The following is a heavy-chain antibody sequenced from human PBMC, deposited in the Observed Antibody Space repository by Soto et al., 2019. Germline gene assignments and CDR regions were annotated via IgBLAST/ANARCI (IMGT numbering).Heavy chain of an antibody. J-gene: IGHJ4*02. D-gene: IGHD6-19*01. CDR1: GGSMISYY. CDR3: ARGNGWYFY. Sequence: SETLSLTCTVSGGSMISYYWSWIRQPPGKGLEWIGFVYYDGRTDYNPSLKSRVTISVDTSKNQVSLTVSSVTAADTAVYYCARGNGWYFYWGQGTLVNVSS. CDR2: VYYDGRT. V-gene: IGHV4-59*08.